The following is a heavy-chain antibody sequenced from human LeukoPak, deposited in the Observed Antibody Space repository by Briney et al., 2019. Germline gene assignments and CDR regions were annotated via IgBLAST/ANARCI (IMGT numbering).Heavy chain of an antibody. J-gene: IGHJ4*02. D-gene: IGHD3-3*01. V-gene: IGHV2-5*01. Sequence: SGPTLVKPTQTLTLTCTFSGFSLITNRVGVSWIRQSPGKALEWLALIYWNDDKRYSPSLKSRLTITKDTSKNQVVLTMTNMDPVDTGTYYCAHGNYYDFWSGYPPLDYWGQGTLVTVSS. CDR2: IYWNDDK. CDR3: AHGNYYDFWSGYPPLDY. CDR1: GFSLITNRVG.